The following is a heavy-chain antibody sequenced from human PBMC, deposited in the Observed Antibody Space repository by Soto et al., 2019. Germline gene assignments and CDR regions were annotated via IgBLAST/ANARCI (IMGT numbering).Heavy chain of an antibody. CDR1: GFTVSSYG. D-gene: IGHD3-10*01. Sequence: GGSLRLSCAASGFTVSSYGMHWVRQAPGKGLEWVAVISYDGSNKYYADSVKGRFTISRDNSKNTLYLQMNSSRAEDTAVYYCANLITRENYFAYWGQGTLVTVSS. V-gene: IGHV3-30*18. J-gene: IGHJ4*02. CDR3: ANLITRENYFAY. CDR2: ISYDGSNK.